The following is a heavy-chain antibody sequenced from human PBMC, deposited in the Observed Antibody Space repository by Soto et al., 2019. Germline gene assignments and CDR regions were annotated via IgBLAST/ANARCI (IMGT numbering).Heavy chain of an antibody. CDR1: GFTLSNYG. Sequence: PGGSLRLSCAASGFTLSNYGMHWVRQAPGKGLEWVAVISYDGSNKYYADSVKGRFTISRDTSKNTLFLQMNSLKPEDTAVYYCAKCDNYYDTTGYLGDYFDYWGQGTVVTVSS. CDR2: ISYDGSNK. V-gene: IGHV3-30*18. CDR3: AKCDNYYDTTGYLGDYFDY. D-gene: IGHD3-22*01. J-gene: IGHJ4*02.